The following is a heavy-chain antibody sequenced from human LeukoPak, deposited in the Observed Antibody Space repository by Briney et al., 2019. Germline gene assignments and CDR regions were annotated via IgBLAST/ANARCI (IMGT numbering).Heavy chain of an antibody. Sequence: PSETLSLTCTVSGGSISSGDYYWSWIRQPPGKGLEWIGYIYYSGSTYYNPSLKSRVTISVDTSKNQFSLKLGSVTAADTAVYYCARESLWFGELLRGGFDYWGQGTLVTVSS. J-gene: IGHJ4*02. D-gene: IGHD3-10*01. CDR3: ARESLWFGELLRGGFDY. CDR2: IYYSGST. CDR1: GGSISSGDYY. V-gene: IGHV4-30-4*08.